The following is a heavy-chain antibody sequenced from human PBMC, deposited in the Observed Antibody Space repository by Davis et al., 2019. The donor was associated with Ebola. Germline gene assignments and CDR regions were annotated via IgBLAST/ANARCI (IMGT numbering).Heavy chain of an antibody. J-gene: IGHJ6*04. D-gene: IGHD3-10*01. CDR1: RYTFTGYY. Sequence: ASSVTVSCKAARYTFTGYYIHWVRQAPGQGLEWMGRINPNSGGTNYAQKSQGRVTMTRDTSISTVYMELSRLRSDDTAVYYCATLWFGELLGMDVWGKGTTVTVSS. CDR3: ATLWFGELLGMDV. CDR2: INPNSGGT. V-gene: IGHV1-2*06.